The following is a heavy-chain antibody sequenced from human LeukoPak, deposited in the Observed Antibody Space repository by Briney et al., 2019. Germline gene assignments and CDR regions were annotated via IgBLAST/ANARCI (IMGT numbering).Heavy chain of an antibody. CDR3: ARDFPLAWYYDFWSGYSGNALDY. CDR2: MNPNSGNT. CDR1: GYTFTSYD. D-gene: IGHD3-3*01. Sequence: ASVKVSCKASGYTFTSYDINWVRQATGQGLEWMGWMNPNSGNTGYAQKFQGRVTMTRNTSISTAYMELSSLRSEDTAVYYCARDFPLAWYYDFWSGYSGNALDYWGQGTLVTVSS. J-gene: IGHJ4*02. V-gene: IGHV1-8*01.